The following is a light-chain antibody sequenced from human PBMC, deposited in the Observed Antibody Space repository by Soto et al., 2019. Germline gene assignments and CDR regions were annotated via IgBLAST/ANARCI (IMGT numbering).Light chain of an antibody. Sequence: QSVLTQPPSASGNPGQRVTISCTGSSSNIGSNYVYWYQQLPGTAPKLLIYRNNQRPSGVPDRFSGSKSGTSASLAISGLQSEDEADYYCATRDDSLNGRAFGGGTKLTVL. J-gene: IGLJ2*01. V-gene: IGLV1-47*01. CDR2: RNN. CDR1: SSNIGSNY. CDR3: ATRDDSLNGRA.